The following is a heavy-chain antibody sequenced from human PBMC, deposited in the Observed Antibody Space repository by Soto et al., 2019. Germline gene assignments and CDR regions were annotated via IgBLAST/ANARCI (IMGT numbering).Heavy chain of an antibody. D-gene: IGHD3-22*01. V-gene: IGHV1-2*04. CDR2: INPNSGGT. CDR1: GYTFTGYY. J-gene: IGHJ3*02. Sequence: ASVKVSCKASGYTFTGYYMHWVRQAPGQGLEWMGWINPNSGGTNYAQKFQGWVTMTRDTSISTAYMELSRLRSDDTAVYYCARGGDYYDSSHPSRAFDIWGQGTMVTVSS. CDR3: ARGGDYYDSSHPSRAFDI.